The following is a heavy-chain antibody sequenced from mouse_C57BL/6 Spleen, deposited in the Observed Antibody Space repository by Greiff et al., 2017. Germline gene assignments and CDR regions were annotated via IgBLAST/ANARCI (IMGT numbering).Heavy chain of an antibody. CDR1: GFSLSTFGMG. Sequence: TLKESGPGILQPSQTFSLTCSFSGFSLSTFGMGVGWVRQPSGKGLEWLAHIWWDDDTYYNPALMSRLTISKDTSKNQVFLKIANVDTADTATYYCARIGATVVATDWYFDVWGTGTTVTVSS. J-gene: IGHJ1*03. V-gene: IGHV8-8*01. CDR3: ARIGATVVATDWYFDV. CDR2: IWWDDDT. D-gene: IGHD1-1*01.